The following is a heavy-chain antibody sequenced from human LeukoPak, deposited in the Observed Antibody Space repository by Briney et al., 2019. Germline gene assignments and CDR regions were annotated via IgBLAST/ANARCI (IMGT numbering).Heavy chain of an antibody. D-gene: IGHD3-10*01. Sequence: PGGSLRLSCAASGFTFSTYAMSWVRQAPGKGLEWVSSISSSSSYIYYADSVKGRFTISRDNAKNSLYLQMNSLRAEDTAVYYCASFPHGGWFGEWRGYFDYWGQGTLVTVSS. CDR1: GFTFSTYA. CDR3: ASFPHGGWFGEWRGYFDY. CDR2: ISSSSSYI. V-gene: IGHV3-21*01. J-gene: IGHJ4*02.